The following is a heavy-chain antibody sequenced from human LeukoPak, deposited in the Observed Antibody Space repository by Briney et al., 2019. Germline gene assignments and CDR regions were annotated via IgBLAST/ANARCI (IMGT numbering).Heavy chain of an antibody. D-gene: IGHD4-17*01. CDR1: GFTFSSYS. Sequence: PGGSLRLSCAASGFTFSSYSMNWVRQAPGKGLEWVSYISSSSSTIYYVDSVKGRFTISRDNAKNSLYLQMNSLRAEDTAVYYCARELYGDFDYWGQGTLVTVSS. CDR3: ARELYGDFDY. J-gene: IGHJ4*02. CDR2: ISSSSSTI. V-gene: IGHV3-48*01.